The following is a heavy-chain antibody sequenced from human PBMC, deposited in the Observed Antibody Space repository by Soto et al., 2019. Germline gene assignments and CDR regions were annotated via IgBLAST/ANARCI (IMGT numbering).Heavy chain of an antibody. Sequence: QVQLVESGGGLAKPGGSLRLSCAASGFTFSHYFMTWIRQAPGKGLEWVSHISNSGSTTYYADSVKGRFTISRDNAKDPLSLQMTSLRAEDTAVYYCVREKYCSGGSCYSDYWGQGTLVTVSS. CDR3: VREKYCSGGSCYSDY. CDR2: ISNSGSTT. CDR1: GFTFSHYF. D-gene: IGHD2-15*01. V-gene: IGHV3-11*01. J-gene: IGHJ4*02.